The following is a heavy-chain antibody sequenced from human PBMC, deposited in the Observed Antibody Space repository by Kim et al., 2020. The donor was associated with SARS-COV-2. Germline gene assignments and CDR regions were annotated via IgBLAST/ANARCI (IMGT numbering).Heavy chain of an antibody. J-gene: IGHJ4*02. D-gene: IGHD6-6*01. Sequence: YAQKFQGRVTMTRETSTSTVYMELSSLRSEDTAVYYCARVAIAGRRFFDYWGQGTLVTVSS. V-gene: IGHV1-46*01. CDR3: ARVAIAGRRFFDY.